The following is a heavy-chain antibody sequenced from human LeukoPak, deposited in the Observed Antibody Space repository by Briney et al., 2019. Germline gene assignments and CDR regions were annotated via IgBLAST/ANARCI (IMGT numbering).Heavy chain of an antibody. D-gene: IGHD2-2*01. J-gene: IGHJ6*03. CDR2: IYSGGST. Sequence: PGGSLRLSCAASGFTVSSNYMSWVRQAPGKGLEWVSVIYSGGSTYYADSVKGRFTISRDNSKNTLYLQMNSLRAEDTAVYYCARGVRYQLLDYYYYMDVWGKGTTVTISS. CDR3: ARGVRYQLLDYYYYMDV. V-gene: IGHV3-53*01. CDR1: GFTVSSNY.